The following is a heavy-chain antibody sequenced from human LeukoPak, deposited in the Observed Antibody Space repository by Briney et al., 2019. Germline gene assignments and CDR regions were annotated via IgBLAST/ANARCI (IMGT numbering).Heavy chain of an antibody. CDR2: IYYSGST. CDR3: AREGQWLVRGDAFDI. V-gene: IGHV4-39*02. D-gene: IGHD6-19*01. Sequence: SETLSLTCTVSGGSISSSSYYWGWIRQPPGKGLEWIGTIYYSGSTNYNPSLKSRVTISLDTSKNQFSLKVTSATAADTAVYYCAREGQWLVRGDAFDIWGQGTMVTVSA. CDR1: GGSISSSSYY. J-gene: IGHJ3*02.